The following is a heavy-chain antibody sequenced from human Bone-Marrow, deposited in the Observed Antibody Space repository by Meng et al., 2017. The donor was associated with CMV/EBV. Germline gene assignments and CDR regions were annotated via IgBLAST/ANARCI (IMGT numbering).Heavy chain of an antibody. CDR2: IYSGGSST. D-gene: IGHD2-21*01. Sequence: GESLKISCAASGFTFSSYAMSWVRQAPGKGLEWVSVIYSGGSSTYYADSVQGRFTISRDNSKNTLYHQMTSLRAEDTAVYYCARLLAYCGGGCYSHAFDTWGQGTMVTVSS. CDR3: ARLLAYCGGGCYSHAFDT. V-gene: IGHV3-23*03. CDR1: GFTFSSYA. J-gene: IGHJ3*02.